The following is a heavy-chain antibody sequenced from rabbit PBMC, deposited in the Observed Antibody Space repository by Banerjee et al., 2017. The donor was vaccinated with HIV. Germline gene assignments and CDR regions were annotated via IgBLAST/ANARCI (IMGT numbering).Heavy chain of an antibody. V-gene: IGHV1S45*01. J-gene: IGHJ5*01. D-gene: IGHD6-1*01. CDR1: GFSFSGRYW. CDR2: INTGDANT. CDR3: ARDPLAYSYGYAPYSLDL. Sequence: QEQLEESGGDLVKPEGSLTLTCTASGFSFSGRYWICWVRQAPGKGLEWIGCINTGDANTYYASWAKGRFTISKTSSTTVTLQMTSLTAADTATYFCARDPLAYSYGYAPYSLDLWGPGTLVTVS.